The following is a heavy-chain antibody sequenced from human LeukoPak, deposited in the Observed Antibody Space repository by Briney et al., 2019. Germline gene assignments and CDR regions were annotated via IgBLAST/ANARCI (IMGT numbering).Heavy chain of an antibody. V-gene: IGHV3-21*01. CDR3: AKSTRAVMAMMDV. CDR2: ISSRSTYI. Sequence: TGGSLRLSCAASGFTFSSYSMNWVRQAPGKGLEWVSSISSRSTYIYHADSVKGRFTISRDNAKNSLFLQMNSLRAEDTAVYFCAKSTRAVMAMMDVWGKGTTVTVSS. J-gene: IGHJ6*04. CDR1: GFTFSSYS. D-gene: IGHD3-16*01.